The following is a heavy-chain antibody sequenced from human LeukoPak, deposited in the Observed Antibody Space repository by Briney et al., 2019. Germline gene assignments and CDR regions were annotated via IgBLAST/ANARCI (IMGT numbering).Heavy chain of an antibody. V-gene: IGHV4-39*01. CDR2: IYYSGST. D-gene: IGHD5-24*01. CDR3: ARHLGYNYGAFDI. J-gene: IGHJ3*02. Sequence: SETLSLTCTVSGGSISSSSYYWGWIRQPPGKELEWIGSIYYSGSTYYNPSLKSRVTISVDTSKNQFSLKLSSVTAADTAVYYCARHLGYNYGAFDIWGQGTMVTVSS. CDR1: GGSISSSSYY.